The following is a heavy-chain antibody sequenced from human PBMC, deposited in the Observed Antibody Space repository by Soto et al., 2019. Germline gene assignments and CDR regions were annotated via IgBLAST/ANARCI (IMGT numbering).Heavy chain of an antibody. CDR2: ISTYNGNT. V-gene: IGHV1-18*01. Sequence: QVQLVQSGAEVKKPGASVKVSCKASGYTFTSYGISWVRQAPGQGLEWMGWISTYNGNTKYAQKLQGRVTMTTDPSTSPAYMELRSLRSDDTAVFYCSREMVRGVGSDYCGQGTLVTVSS. CDR1: GYTFTSYG. D-gene: IGHD3-10*01. J-gene: IGHJ4*02. CDR3: SREMVRGVGSDY.